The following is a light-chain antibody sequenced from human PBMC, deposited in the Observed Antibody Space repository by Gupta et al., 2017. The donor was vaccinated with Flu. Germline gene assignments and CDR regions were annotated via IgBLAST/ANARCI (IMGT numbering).Light chain of an antibody. J-gene: IGKJ1*01. V-gene: IGKV2D-30*01. CDR2: HVS. CDR3: MQGAPGPWA. CDR1: ECLVYRDLNTY. Sequence: VTLLPPSSGASSASECLVYRDLNTYLHWFHQRPGKSPRRLIYHVSYWHAGVPERFSGSGSGTDFTLKISRVEAEDFGIYFCMQGAPGPWAFGQGTTVEIK.